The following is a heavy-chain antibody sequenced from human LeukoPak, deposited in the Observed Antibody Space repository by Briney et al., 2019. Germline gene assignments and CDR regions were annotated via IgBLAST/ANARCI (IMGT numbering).Heavy chain of an antibody. J-gene: IGHJ4*02. CDR1: GFTFSNYG. V-gene: IGHV3-30*02. Sequence: GGSLRLSCAASGFTFSNYGMHWVRQAPGKGLEWVTFIRYDGSNTYYADSVKGRFTISRDNSKNTLYLQMNSLRTEETAVYYCAKVDLWSGYYTGIEYWGQGTLVTVSS. D-gene: IGHD3-3*01. CDR2: IRYDGSNT. CDR3: AKVDLWSGYYTGIEY.